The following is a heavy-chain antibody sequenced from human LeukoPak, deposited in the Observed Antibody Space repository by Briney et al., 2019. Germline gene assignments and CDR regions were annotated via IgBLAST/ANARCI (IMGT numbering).Heavy chain of an antibody. CDR3: ARGRFYDTN. Sequence: SETLSLTCTVSGGSISSYYWSWIRQPPGEGLEWIGYIYYSGSTNYNPSLKSRVTISVDTSKNQFSLKLSSVTAADTAVYYCARGRFYDTNWGQGTTVTVSS. J-gene: IGHJ6*02. D-gene: IGHD3-22*01. CDR2: IYYSGST. CDR1: GGSISSYY. V-gene: IGHV4-59*01.